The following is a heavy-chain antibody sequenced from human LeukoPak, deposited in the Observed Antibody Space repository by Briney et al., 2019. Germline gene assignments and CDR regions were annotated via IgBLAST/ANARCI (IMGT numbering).Heavy chain of an antibody. CDR3: AKCSTSAYTTGWCNWIDP. Sequence: GGSLRLSCTTSGLNFNNAWMNWVRQAPGEGLEWVSSTVSRGTTQYADSVNGRFTVSRDTSKNTLYLQMNSLRADDTAVYYCAKCSTSAYTTGWCNWIDPWGQGTLVTVSS. CDR1: GLNFNNAW. D-gene: IGHD6-19*01. V-gene: IGHV3-69-1*01. J-gene: IGHJ5*02. CDR2: TVSRGTT.